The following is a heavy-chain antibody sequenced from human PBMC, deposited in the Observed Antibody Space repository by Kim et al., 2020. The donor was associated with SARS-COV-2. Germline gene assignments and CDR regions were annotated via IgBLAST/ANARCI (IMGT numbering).Heavy chain of an antibody. V-gene: IGHV3-21*01. CDR3: ARDPGPDEDY. CDR2: ITSTSTYT. J-gene: IGHJ4*02. CDR1: GFTFSTCT. Sequence: GGSLRLSCAASGFTFSTCTMNWVRQAPGKGLEWVSSITSTSTYTFYADSVKGRFTISRDNAKNALYLQMNSLRPEDTAVYYCARDPGPDEDYWGQGTLVT.